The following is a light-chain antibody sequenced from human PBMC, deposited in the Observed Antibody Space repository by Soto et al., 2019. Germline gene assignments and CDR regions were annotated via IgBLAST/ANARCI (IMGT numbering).Light chain of an antibody. V-gene: IGKV3-20*01. CDR2: GAS. J-gene: IGKJ1*01. CDR3: QQYEAVVT. Sequence: EIVLTQSPDTLSLSPGERATLSCRASQSVSSSYLAWYQQKPGQAPRLLIDGASTRATGIPDRFSGSGSGTDFTLTISRLEPEDVAVYYCQQYEAVVTFGQGTKVDIK. CDR1: QSVSSSY.